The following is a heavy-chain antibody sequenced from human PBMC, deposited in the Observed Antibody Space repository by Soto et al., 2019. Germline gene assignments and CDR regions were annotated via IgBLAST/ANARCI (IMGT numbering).Heavy chain of an antibody. CDR2: IYYSGNT. J-gene: IGHJ6*02. CDR3: ARSPDSSGYYPRWYYYGMDV. D-gene: IGHD3-22*01. CDR1: GGSIINGDYY. Sequence: PSETLSLTCTVSGGSIINGDYYWSWIRQPPGKGLEWIGYIYYSGNTYYNPSLKSRVMISVDTSKNQFSLNLSSVTAADTAVYYCARSPDSSGYYPRWYYYGMDVWGQGTTVTVSS. V-gene: IGHV4-30-4*01.